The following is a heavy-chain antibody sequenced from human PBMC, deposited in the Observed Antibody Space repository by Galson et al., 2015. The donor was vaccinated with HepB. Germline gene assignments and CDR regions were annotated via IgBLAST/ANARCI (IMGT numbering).Heavy chain of an antibody. CDR2: FFYSGNT. Sequence: ETLSLTCSVSGASMSVSSYYWAWIRQSPRMGLEWIGSFFYSGNTYYNESLKTRVAVSVESSTNHLSLKLTSVTAADTAVYFCARGRFYSGSDFGLDLWGQGILVIVSS. CDR3: ARGRFYSGSDFGLDL. CDR1: GASMSVSSYY. D-gene: IGHD5-12*01. V-gene: IGHV4-39*07. J-gene: IGHJ5*02.